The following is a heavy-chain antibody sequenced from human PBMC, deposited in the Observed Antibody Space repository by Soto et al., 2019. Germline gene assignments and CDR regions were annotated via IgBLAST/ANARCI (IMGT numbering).Heavy chain of an antibody. D-gene: IGHD6-6*01. CDR2: ISSNGVGT. V-gene: IGHV3-64*01. J-gene: IGHJ6*03. CDR1: GFTLSGYA. Sequence: EVQLAESGGGLAQPGGSLRLSCAASGFTLSGYAMDWVRQAPGKGLEYVSGISSNGVGTYYANSVQGRFTISRDNSKNTVYLQMGILRPEDMAVYYCARRARPDFYYMDVWGKGTTGTVAS. CDR3: ARRARPDFYYMDV.